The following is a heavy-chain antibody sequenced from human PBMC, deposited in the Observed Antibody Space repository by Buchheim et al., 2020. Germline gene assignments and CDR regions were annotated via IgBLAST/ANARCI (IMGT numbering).Heavy chain of an antibody. J-gene: IGHJ4*02. D-gene: IGHD5-24*01. CDR1: GFTFSSYA. V-gene: IGHV3-30-3*01. CDR2: ISYDGSNK. Sequence: QVQLVESGGGVVQPGRSLRLSCAASGFTFSSYAMHWVRQAPGKGLEWVAVISYDGSNKYYADSVKGRFTIPRDNSKNTLYLQMNSLRAEDTAVYYCAAMATTLVDYWGQGTL. CDR3: AAMATTLVDY.